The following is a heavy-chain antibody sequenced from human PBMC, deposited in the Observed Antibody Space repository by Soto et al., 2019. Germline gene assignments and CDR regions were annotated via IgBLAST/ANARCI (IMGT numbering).Heavy chain of an antibody. CDR1: GFTFSLSA. D-gene: IGHD4-17*01. CDR2: LSGGGSTT. J-gene: IGHJ4*02. V-gene: IGHV3-23*01. CDR3: TPTVTLRGFDY. Sequence: EVQLLESGGGFVQPGESLRLSCAASGFTFSLSAMSWVRQAPGRGLDWVSSLSGGGSTTDYADSVKGRFTISRDNSKNTAYLQMSSLRPEDTALYYCTPTVTLRGFDYWGQGTLVTVSS.